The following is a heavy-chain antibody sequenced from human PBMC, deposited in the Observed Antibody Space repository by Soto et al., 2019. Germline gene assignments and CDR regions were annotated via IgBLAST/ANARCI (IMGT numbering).Heavy chain of an antibody. CDR2: ISYDGSNK. J-gene: IGHJ6*02. CDR1: GFTFSSYA. CDR3: ARRASLYCSGGSCYPTYGMDV. V-gene: IGHV3-30-3*01. Sequence: QVQLVESGGGVVQPGRSLRLSCAASGFTFSSYAMHWVRQAPGKGLEWVAVISYDGSNKYYADSVKGRFTISRDNSKNTLYLQMTSLRAEDTTVYYCARRASLYCSGGSCYPTYGMDVWGQGTTVTVSS. D-gene: IGHD2-15*01.